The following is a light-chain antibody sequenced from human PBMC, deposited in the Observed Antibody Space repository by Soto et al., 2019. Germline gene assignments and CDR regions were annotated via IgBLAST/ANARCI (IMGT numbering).Light chain of an antibody. J-gene: IGKJ1*01. Sequence: TPSPSTLSWSTSARASLSWRASQSVSSSYLAWYQQKPGQAPRLLIYGASSRATGIPDRFSGSGSGTDFTLTISRLEPEDFAVYYCQQYGSSRTVGQGGKVDIK. CDR3: QQYGSSRT. CDR1: QSVSSSY. V-gene: IGKV3-20*01. CDR2: GAS.